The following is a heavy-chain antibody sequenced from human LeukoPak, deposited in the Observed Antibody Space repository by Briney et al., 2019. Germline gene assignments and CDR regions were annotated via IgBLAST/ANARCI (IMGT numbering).Heavy chain of an antibody. J-gene: IGHJ4*02. D-gene: IGHD3-3*01. CDR1: GGSISSYY. CDR2: IYYSGST. Sequence: PSETLSLTCTVSGGSISSYYWSWIRQPPGKGLEWIGYIYYSGSTNYNPSLKSRVTISVDTSKNQFSLKLSSVTAADTAVYYCARVGKTHYDFWSGPSRGYYFDYWGQGTLVTVSS. CDR3: ARVGKTHYDFWSGPSRGYYFDY. V-gene: IGHV4-59*01.